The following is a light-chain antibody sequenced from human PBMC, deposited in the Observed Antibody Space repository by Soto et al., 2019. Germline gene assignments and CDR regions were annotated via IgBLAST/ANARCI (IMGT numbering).Light chain of an antibody. J-gene: IGLJ3*02. CDR3: SSYAGTNNLV. V-gene: IGLV2-8*01. CDR1: SSDVGGYNY. Sequence: QSVLTQPPSASGSPGQSVTISCTGTSSDVGGYNYVSWYQQYPGKAPKIMIYEVSERPSGVPVRFAGSKSGNTASLTGSGLQAEDEADYYCSSYAGTNNLVFGGGTKLTVL. CDR2: EVS.